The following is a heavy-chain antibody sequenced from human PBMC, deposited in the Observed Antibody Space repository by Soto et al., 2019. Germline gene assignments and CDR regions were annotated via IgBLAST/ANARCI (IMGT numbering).Heavy chain of an antibody. Sequence: ASVKVSCKASGYTFTRYGISWVRQAPGQGLEWTGWISGYNGDTNYAQKFQDRVSMTIDTSTGTAYMELRSLTSDDTAIYYCAKNGQPPYYYYGLDVWGQ. CDR2: ISGYNGDT. CDR1: GYTFTRYG. V-gene: IGHV1-18*01. D-gene: IGHD2-8*01. J-gene: IGHJ6*02. CDR3: AKNGQPPYYYYGLDV.